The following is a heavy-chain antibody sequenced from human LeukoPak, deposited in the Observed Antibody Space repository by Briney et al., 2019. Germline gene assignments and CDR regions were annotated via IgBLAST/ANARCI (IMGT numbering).Heavy chain of an antibody. J-gene: IGHJ4*02. CDR1: GFTFSSYA. V-gene: IGHV3-23*01. Sequence: GGSQRLSCAVSGFTFSSYAMSWVRQAPGKRLEWVSAISGSGGSTYYADSVKGRFTISRDNSKNTLYLQMNSLRAEDTAVYYCAPSSGYYDYWGQGTLVTVSS. CDR3: APSSGYYDY. D-gene: IGHD3-22*01. CDR2: ISGSGGST.